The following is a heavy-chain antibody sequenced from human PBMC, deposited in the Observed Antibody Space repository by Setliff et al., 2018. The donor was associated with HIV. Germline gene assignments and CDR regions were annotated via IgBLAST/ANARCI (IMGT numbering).Heavy chain of an antibody. Sequence: SGPTLVNPTQTLTLTCTFSGFSLSTGGVGLGWLRQPPGKAPECLGIIYWDDNKRYTPSLQDRLTITKDTFRHQVVLTMTNMAPVDTVTYYCARIPMNSGLTPPYFDYWGQGTLVTVSS. CDR1: GFSLSTGGVG. V-gene: IGHV2-5*02. J-gene: IGHJ4*02. CDR3: ARIPMNSGLTPPYFDY. D-gene: IGHD3-10*01. CDR2: IYWDDNK.